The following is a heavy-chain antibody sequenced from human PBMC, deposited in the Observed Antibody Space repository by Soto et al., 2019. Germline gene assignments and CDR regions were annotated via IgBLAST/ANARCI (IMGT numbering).Heavy chain of an antibody. J-gene: IGHJ5*02. CDR1: GYSFSTYW. V-gene: IGHV5-51*01. CDR3: ARQGRSPHVAASGTVNWFDP. Sequence: GESLKISCKGSGYSFSTYWIGWVRQMPGKGLEWMGIIYPGDSDTRYSPSFQGQVTISADKSISTAYLQWSSLKASDTAIYYCARQGRSPHVAASGTVNWFDPWGQGTLVTVSS. D-gene: IGHD6-13*01. CDR2: IYPGDSDT.